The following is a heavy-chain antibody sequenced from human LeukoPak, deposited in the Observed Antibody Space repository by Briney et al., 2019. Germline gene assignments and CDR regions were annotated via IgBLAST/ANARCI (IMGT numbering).Heavy chain of an antibody. D-gene: IGHD3-10*01. CDR1: GFTFSSYG. J-gene: IGHJ4*02. Sequence: PGGSLRLSCAASGFTFSSYGMHWVRQAPGKGLEWVAVISYDGSNKYYADSVKGRFTISRENSKNTLYLQMNSLRAEDTAVYYCGKAYGSGRALEGLAKYWGEGPLVTVSS. CDR3: GKAYGSGRALEGLAKY. V-gene: IGHV3-30*18. CDR2: ISYDGSNK.